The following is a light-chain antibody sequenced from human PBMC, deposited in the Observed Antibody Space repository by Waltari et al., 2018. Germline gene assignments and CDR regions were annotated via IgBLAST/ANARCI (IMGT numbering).Light chain of an antibody. V-gene: IGLV2-14*01. J-gene: IGLJ2*01. CDR2: EVN. CDR3: SSYTTSNTVV. CDR1: SRDVGSYNS. Sequence: QSALTQPPSQSHSPGQSITSSCTGTSRDVGSYNSVSWYQPHPGKAPKFMIYEVNNLPSGVSHRFSGSKSGNTASLTISGLQPEDEADYYCSSYTTSNTVVFGGGTKLTVL.